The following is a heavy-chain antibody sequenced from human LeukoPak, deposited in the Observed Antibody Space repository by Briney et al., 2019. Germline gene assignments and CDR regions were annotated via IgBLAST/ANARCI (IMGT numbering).Heavy chain of an antibody. CDR3: ARDRSPHTSGYYRFGGFDC. J-gene: IGHJ4*02. CDR2: FYVGGYT. CDR1: GFTVSSSY. Sequence: GGSLRLSCAASGFTVSSSYMSWVRQAPGKGLEWVSLFYVGGYTLYADSVKGRFTISRDNSKNTLYLQMNSLRAEDTAVYYCARDRSPHTSGYYRFGGFDCWGQGTLVTVSS. D-gene: IGHD3-22*01. V-gene: IGHV3-66*01.